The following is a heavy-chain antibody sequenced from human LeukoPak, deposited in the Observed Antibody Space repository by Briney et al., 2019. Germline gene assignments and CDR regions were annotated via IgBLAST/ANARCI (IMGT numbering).Heavy chain of an antibody. Sequence: PSETLSLTCTVSGGSISSYYWSWIRPPPGKGREWIAYLFYSGSTDYHPSLESRVTISVDPSKNQFSLKLGSVTAADTAVYYCATVAVIRGVTYFDYWGQGTLVTVSS. CDR3: ATVAVIRGVTYFDY. D-gene: IGHD3-10*01. CDR1: GGSISSYY. J-gene: IGHJ4*02. V-gene: IGHV4-59*01. CDR2: LFYSGST.